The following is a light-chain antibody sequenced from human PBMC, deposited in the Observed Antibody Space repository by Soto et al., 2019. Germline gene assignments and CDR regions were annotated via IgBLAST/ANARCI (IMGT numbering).Light chain of an antibody. CDR2: DVS. J-gene: IGLJ2*01. Sequence: QSALTPPASVSGSPGQSITISCTGTSSDVGGYNYVSWYQQHPGKAPKLMIYDVSNRPSGVSNRFSGSKSGNTASLTISGLQAEDVADYYCSSYTGSSTVVFGGGTKLTVL. CDR1: SSDVGGYNY. V-gene: IGLV2-14*01. CDR3: SSYTGSSTVV.